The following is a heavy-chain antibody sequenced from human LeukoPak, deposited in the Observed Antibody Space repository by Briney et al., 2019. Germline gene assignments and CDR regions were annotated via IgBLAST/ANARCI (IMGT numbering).Heavy chain of an antibody. CDR2: IYTSGST. D-gene: IGHD3-10*01. CDR3: ARIGSARHFDY. J-gene: IGHJ4*02. V-gene: IGHV4-4*09. CDR1: GGSISSYY. Sequence: PSETLSLICTVSGGSISSYYWSWIRQPPGKGLEWIGYIYTSGSTNYNPSLKSRVTISVDTSKNQFSLKLSSVTAADTAVYYCARIGSARHFDYWGQGTLVTVSS.